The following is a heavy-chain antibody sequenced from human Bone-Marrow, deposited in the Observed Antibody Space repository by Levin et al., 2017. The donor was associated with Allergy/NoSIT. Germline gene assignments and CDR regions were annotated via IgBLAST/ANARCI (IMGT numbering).Heavy chain of an antibody. CDR1: GFTFTNFG. D-gene: IGHD6-19*01. CDR2: VSSSSNTI. V-gene: IGHV3-48*02. CDR3: ARGNSGASWLADY. J-gene: IGHJ4*02. Sequence: GESLKISCAASGFTFTNFGMNWVRQAPGKGLEWVSYVSSSSNTINYAESVKGRFTISRDNAKDSLYLQMNSLRDEDTAVYFCARGNSGASWLADYWGQGTLVTVSS.